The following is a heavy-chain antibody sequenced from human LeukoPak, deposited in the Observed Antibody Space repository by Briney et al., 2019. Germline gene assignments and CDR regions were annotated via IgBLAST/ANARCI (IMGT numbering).Heavy chain of an antibody. Sequence: GGSLRLSCAASGFTFSSYAMSWVRQAPGKGLEWVSAISGSGGSTYYADYVKGRFTISRDNSKNTLYLQMNSLRAEDTAVYYCAKGGRDYYDSSGYNTFDYWGQGTLVTVSS. V-gene: IGHV3-23*01. J-gene: IGHJ4*02. D-gene: IGHD3-22*01. CDR1: GFTFSSYA. CDR3: AKGGRDYYDSSGYNTFDY. CDR2: ISGSGGST.